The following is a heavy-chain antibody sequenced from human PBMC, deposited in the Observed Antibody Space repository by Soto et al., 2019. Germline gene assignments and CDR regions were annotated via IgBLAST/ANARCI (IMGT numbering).Heavy chain of an antibody. CDR1: GFMFSSYP. Sequence: QVQLVESGGGVVQPGRSLILSCAASGFMFSSYPMHWVRQAPGKGMEGVAVISNFGSNKYYADSVKGRFTISRDNSKKTLSLQMNSLRPEDTAVYYCAREAVAAAADPYYYYGMDVWGQGTTVTISS. D-gene: IGHD6-13*01. J-gene: IGHJ6*02. CDR2: ISNFGSNK. CDR3: AREAVAAAADPYYYYGMDV. V-gene: IGHV3-30-3*01.